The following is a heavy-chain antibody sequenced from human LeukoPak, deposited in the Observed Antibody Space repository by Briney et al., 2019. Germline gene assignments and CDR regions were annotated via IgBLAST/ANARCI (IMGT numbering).Heavy chain of an antibody. CDR2: IYYSGST. CDR1: GGSISSSSYS. V-gene: IGHV4-39*01. CDR3: ARLNRYTAIIDY. Sequence: ASETLSLTCTVSGGSISSSSYSWGWIRQPPGKGLEWIGSIYYSGSTYYNPSLKSRVTISVDTSKNQFSLKLSSVTAADTAVYYCARLNRYTAIIDYWGQGTLVTVSS. J-gene: IGHJ4*02. D-gene: IGHD5-18*01.